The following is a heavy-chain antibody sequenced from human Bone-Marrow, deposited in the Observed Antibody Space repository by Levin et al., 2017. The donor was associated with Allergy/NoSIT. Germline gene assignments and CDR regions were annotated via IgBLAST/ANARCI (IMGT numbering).Heavy chain of an antibody. D-gene: IGHD2-21*02. J-gene: IGHJ4*02. CDR1: GFTFSSFDTYG. Sequence: GASVKVSCAASGFTFSSFDTYGMHWVRQAPGKGLEWVAVISYDGSKKYYADSVKGRFTISRDNSKNILYLQMNTLRAEDTAVYSCAKEELEYCGGDCYELDFWGRGTLVTVSS. V-gene: IGHV3-30*18. CDR2: ISYDGSKK. CDR3: AKEELEYCGGDCYELDF.